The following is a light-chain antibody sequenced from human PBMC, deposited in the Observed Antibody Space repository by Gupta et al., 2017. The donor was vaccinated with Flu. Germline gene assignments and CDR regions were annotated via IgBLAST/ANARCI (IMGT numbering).Light chain of an antibody. V-gene: IGKV1-27*01. CDR2: AAS. CDR3: QKVNRAPLT. CDR1: QEIRDS. J-gene: IGKJ4*02. Sequence: PSSLSASVGDRITSTCRASQEIRDSLAWYQHKPGKGPSLLIYAASTLHSGVPSSFRGSGSGTEFTLTISSLQPEDVATYYCQKVNRAPLTFGRGTKVEI.